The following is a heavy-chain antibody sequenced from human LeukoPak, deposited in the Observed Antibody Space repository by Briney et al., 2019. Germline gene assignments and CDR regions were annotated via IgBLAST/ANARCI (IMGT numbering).Heavy chain of an antibody. CDR3: ARATPFDQQLPRYYYYGMDV. CDR1: GFTFSTYW. D-gene: IGHD6-13*01. J-gene: IGHJ6*02. Sequence: GGSLRLSCAASGFTFSTYWMSWVRQAPGKGLEWVASLKQDGSEKHYVDSVKGRFTISRDNAKNSLYLQMNSLRDEDTAVYYCARATPFDQQLPRYYYYGMDVWGQGTTVTVSS. CDR2: LKQDGSEK. V-gene: IGHV3-7*02.